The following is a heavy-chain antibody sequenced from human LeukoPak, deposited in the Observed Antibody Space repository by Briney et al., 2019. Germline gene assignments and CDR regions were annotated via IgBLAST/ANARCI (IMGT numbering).Heavy chain of an antibody. CDR2: ISAYNGNT. V-gene: IGHV1-18*01. CDR3: ARDGIFRGAVVTYFDY. Sequence: GASVKVSCKASGYTFTSYGISLVRQAPGQGLEWMGWISAYNGNTNYAQKLQGRVTMTTDTSTSTAYMELRSLRSDDTAVYYCARDGIFRGAVVTYFDYWGQGTLVTVSS. CDR1: GYTFTSYG. J-gene: IGHJ4*02. D-gene: IGHD4-23*01.